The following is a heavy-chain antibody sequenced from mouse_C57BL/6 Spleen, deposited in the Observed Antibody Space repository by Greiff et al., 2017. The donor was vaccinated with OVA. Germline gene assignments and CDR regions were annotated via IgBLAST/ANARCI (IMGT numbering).Heavy chain of an antibody. D-gene: IGHD2-5*01. CDR1: GYAFTHYL. CDR3: ARSYYSNYGYFDV. CDR2: INPGSGGT. J-gene: IGHJ1*03. Sequence: QVQLQQSGAELVRPGTSVKVSCKASGYAFTHYLIEWVKQRPGQGLEWIGVINPGSGGTNYNEKFKGKATLTADKSSSTAYMQLSSLTSEDSAVYFCARSYYSNYGYFDVWGTGTTVTVSS. V-gene: IGHV1-54*01.